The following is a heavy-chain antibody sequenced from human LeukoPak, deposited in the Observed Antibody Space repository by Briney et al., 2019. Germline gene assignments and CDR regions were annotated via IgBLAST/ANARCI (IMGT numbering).Heavy chain of an antibody. D-gene: IGHD2-15*01. Sequence: GGYLRLSCAASGFTFSSYSMNWVRQAPGKGLEWVSSISSSSSYIYYADSVKGRFTISRDNAKNSLYLQMNSLRAEDTAVYYCARDSTSGGAYYFDYWGQGTPVTVSS. CDR1: GFTFSSYS. CDR2: ISSSSSYI. V-gene: IGHV3-21*01. J-gene: IGHJ4*02. CDR3: ARDSTSGGAYYFDY.